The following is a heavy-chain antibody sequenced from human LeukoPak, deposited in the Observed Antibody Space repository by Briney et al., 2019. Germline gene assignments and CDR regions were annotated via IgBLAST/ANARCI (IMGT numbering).Heavy chain of an antibody. J-gene: IGHJ5*02. CDR1: GGTFSSYA. D-gene: IGHD2-2*01. CDR2: IIPIFGTA. CDR3: ARTKVVPAATHNYNWFDP. V-gene: IGHV1-69*05. Sequence: PVKVSCKASGGTFSSYAISWVRQAPGQGLEWMGGIIPIFGTANYAQKFQGRVTITTDESTSTAYMELSSLRSEDTAVYYCARTKVVPAATHNYNWFDPWGQGTLVTVSS.